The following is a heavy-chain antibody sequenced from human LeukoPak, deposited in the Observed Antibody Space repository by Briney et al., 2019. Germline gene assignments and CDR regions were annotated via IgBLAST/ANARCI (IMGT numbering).Heavy chain of an antibody. CDR1: GGSFSGYY. CDR2: INHSGST. V-gene: IGHV4-34*01. Sequence: SETLSLTCAVYGGSFSGYYWSWIRQPPGKGLEWIGEINHSGSTNYNPSLKSRVTISVDTSKNQFSLKLSSVTAADTAVYYCARDPGPKAITMIVVPKGGAFDIWGQGTMVTVSS. J-gene: IGHJ3*02. D-gene: IGHD3-22*01. CDR3: ARDPGPKAITMIVVPKGGAFDI.